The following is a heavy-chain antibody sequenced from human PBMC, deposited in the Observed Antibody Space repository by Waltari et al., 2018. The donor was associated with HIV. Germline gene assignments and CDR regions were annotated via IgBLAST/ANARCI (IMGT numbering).Heavy chain of an antibody. V-gene: IGHV3-7*01. CDR1: GFTFCISR. J-gene: IGHJ4*02. CDR2: IEEDGSEI. Sequence: EVRLVESGGGMFQPGGSLRLSCAASGFTFCISRMTLVRQAPGKGLEWVANIEEDGSEILYVDSVKGRFTISRDNANNSLYLQMNSLRAEDTAVYYCARRQQLTDWGQGTLVTVSS. CDR3: ARRQQLTD. D-gene: IGHD6-13*01.